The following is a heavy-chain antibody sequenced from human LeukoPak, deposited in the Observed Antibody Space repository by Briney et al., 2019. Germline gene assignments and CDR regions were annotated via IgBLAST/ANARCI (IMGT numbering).Heavy chain of an antibody. J-gene: IGHJ4*02. CDR2: ISSSSSYI. Sequence: GGSLRLSCAASGFTFSSYSMNWVRQAPGKGLEWVSSISSSSSYIYYADSVKGRFTISRDNAKNSLYLQMNSLRAEDTAVYYCARDIVLMVYALGEYYFDYWGQGTLVTVSS. D-gene: IGHD2-8*01. CDR3: ARDIVLMVYALGEYYFDY. V-gene: IGHV3-21*01. CDR1: GFTFSSYS.